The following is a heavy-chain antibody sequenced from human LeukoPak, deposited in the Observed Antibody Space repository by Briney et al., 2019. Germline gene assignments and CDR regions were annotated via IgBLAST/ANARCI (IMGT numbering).Heavy chain of an antibody. D-gene: IGHD2/OR15-2a*01. Sequence: PGGSLRLSCAASGLTVSNNYMSWVRQAPGKGLEWGSVVYDGDSTYYADSVKGRFTISRDNAKNSLYLQMNSLRAEDTAVYYCARDPTLSFSGQWRHDKYYYYYYYMDVWGKGTTVTVSS. CDR3: ARDPTLSFSGQWRHDKYYYYYYYMDV. CDR2: VYDGDST. V-gene: IGHV3-66*01. CDR1: GLTVSNNY. J-gene: IGHJ6*03.